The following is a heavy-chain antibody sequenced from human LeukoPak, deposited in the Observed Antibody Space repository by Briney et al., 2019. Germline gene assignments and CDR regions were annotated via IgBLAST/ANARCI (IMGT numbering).Heavy chain of an antibody. CDR2: INPNSGGT. J-gene: IGHJ5*02. V-gene: IGHV1-2*02. CDR3: ARDLAITGTTFSWFDP. D-gene: IGHD1-7*01. CDR1: GYTFTGYY. Sequence: ASVKVSCKASGYTFTGYYMHWVRQAPGQGLEWMGWINPNSGGTNYAQKFQGRVTMTRDTSISTAYMELRSLRSDDTAVYYCARDLAITGTTFSWFDPWGQGTLVTVSS.